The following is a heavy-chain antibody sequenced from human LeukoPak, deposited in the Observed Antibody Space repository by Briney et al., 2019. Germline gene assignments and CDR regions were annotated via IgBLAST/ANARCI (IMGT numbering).Heavy chain of an antibody. Sequence: GGSLRLSCAASGFTFSSYWMSWVRQAPGKGLEWVANIKQDGSEKYYVDSVKGRFTISRDNAKNTLYLQMNRLRAEDTAVYFCARLTPGTGSTRQGYWGQGTLVTVSS. J-gene: IGHJ4*02. V-gene: IGHV3-7*01. CDR3: ARLTPGTGSTRQGY. CDR1: GFTFSSYW. D-gene: IGHD1-14*01. CDR2: IKQDGSEK.